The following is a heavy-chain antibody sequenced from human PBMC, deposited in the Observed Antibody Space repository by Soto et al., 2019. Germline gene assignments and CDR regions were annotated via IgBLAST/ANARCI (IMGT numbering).Heavy chain of an antibody. CDR1: GFTFSSYG. V-gene: IGHV3-30*18. Sequence: GGSLRLSCAASGFTFSSYGMHWVRQAPGKGLEWVAVISYDGSNKYYADSVKGGFTISRDNSKNTLYLQMNSLRAEDTAVYYCAKDRKGREMAVTTPWSSATPLALGGQGTLVTVSS. J-gene: IGHJ4*02. CDR2: ISYDGSNK. CDR3: AKDRKGREMAVTTPWSSATPLAL. D-gene: IGHD4-17*01.